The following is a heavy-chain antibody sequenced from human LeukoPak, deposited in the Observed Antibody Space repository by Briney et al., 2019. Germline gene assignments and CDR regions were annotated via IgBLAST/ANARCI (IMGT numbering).Heavy chain of an antibody. V-gene: IGHV4-38-2*02. Sequence: SETLFLTCTVSNYSISSGYYWGWIRQPPGKGLEWIGTIYHSGTTYYNPSLKSRVTISVDTSKNQFSLKLSSVTAADTAVYYCARRILMDVWGKGTTVTVSS. CDR2: IYHSGTT. CDR1: NYSISSGYY. J-gene: IGHJ6*04. D-gene: IGHD2-15*01. CDR3: ARRILMDV.